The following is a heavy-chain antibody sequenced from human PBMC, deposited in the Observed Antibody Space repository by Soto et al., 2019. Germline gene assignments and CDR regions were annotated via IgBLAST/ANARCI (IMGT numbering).Heavy chain of an antibody. Sequence: SETLSLTCTVSGGSISSYYWSWIRQPPGKGLEWIGYIYYSGSTNYNPSLKSRVTISVDTSKNQFSLKLSSVTAADTAVYYCARVGCSGGSCYLEYYFDYWGQGTLVTVSS. CDR3: ARVGCSGGSCYLEYYFDY. V-gene: IGHV4-59*01. CDR2: IYYSGST. CDR1: GGSISSYY. J-gene: IGHJ4*02. D-gene: IGHD2-15*01.